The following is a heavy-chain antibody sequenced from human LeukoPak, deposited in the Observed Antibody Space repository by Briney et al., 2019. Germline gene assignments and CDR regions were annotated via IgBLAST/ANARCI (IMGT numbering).Heavy chain of an antibody. CDR3: TKDRGSGIPRNGMGV. CDR1: GFTFSNFA. Sequence: PGDSLRLSCAASGFTFSNFAMNWVRQAPGKGLDWVSGISNSGDTTYYADSVKGRFTISRDNSKNTLYLQMNSLRAEDTAVYYCTKDRGSGIPRNGMGVWGQGTTVTVSS. D-gene: IGHD3-10*01. V-gene: IGHV3-23*01. J-gene: IGHJ6*02. CDR2: ISNSGDTT.